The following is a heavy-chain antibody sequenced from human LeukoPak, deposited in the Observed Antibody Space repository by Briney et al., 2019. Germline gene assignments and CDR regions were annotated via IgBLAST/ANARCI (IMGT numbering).Heavy chain of an antibody. V-gene: IGHV1-69*05. CDR1: GYTFTGYY. CDR3: ARVGYYDSSGYYHDY. Sequence: ASVKVSCKASGYTFTGYYIHWVRQAPGQGLEWMGGIIPIFGTANYAQKFQGRVTITTDESTSTAYMELSSLRSEDTAVYYCARVGYYDSSGYYHDYWGQGTLVTVSS. D-gene: IGHD3-22*01. J-gene: IGHJ4*02. CDR2: IIPIFGTA.